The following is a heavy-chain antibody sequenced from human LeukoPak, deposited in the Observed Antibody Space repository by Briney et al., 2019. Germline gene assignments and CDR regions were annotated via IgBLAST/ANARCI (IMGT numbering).Heavy chain of an antibody. CDR2: ISSSGTTT. CDR3: VREYCSSPSCYLLEKRVDFDY. V-gene: IGHV3-48*03. J-gene: IGHJ4*02. CDR1: GFTFSSYE. D-gene: IGHD2-2*01. Sequence: GGSLRLSCAASGFTFSSYEMNWVRQAPGEGLEWISYISSSGTTTHYADSVKGRFTISRDNAKNSLYLQMNSLRAEDTAVYYCVREYCSSPSCYLLEKRVDFDYWGQGTLVTASS.